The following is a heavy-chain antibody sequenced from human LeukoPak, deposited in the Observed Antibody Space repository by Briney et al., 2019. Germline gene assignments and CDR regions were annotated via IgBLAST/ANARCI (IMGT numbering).Heavy chain of an antibody. V-gene: IGHV3-53*01. CDR2: IYSGGST. J-gene: IGHJ4*02. CDR1: GFTFSSYG. CDR3: ARVGDLVTVGDY. D-gene: IGHD2-21*02. Sequence: GGSLRLSCTASGFTFSSYGMSWVRQAPGKGLEWVSVIYSGGSTYYADSVKGRFTISRDNSKNTLYLQMNSLRAEDTAVYYCARVGDLVTVGDYWGQGTLVTVSS.